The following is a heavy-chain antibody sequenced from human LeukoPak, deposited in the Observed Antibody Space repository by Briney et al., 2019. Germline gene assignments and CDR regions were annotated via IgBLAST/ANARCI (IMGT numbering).Heavy chain of an antibody. CDR3: ARGYYYGSGKLVEYYYYMDV. CDR1: GGSISSYY. D-gene: IGHD3-10*01. Sequence: SETLSLTCTVSGGSISSYYWSWIRQPPGKGLEWIGYIYYSGSTNYNPSLKSRVTISIDTSKNQFSLKLNSVTAADTAVYYCARGYYYGSGKLVEYYYYMDVWGKGTTATISS. CDR2: IYYSGST. V-gene: IGHV4-59*12. J-gene: IGHJ6*03.